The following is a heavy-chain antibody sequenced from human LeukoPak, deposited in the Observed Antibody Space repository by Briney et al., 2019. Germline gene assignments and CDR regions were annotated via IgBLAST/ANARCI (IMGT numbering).Heavy chain of an antibody. CDR1: GYTFTNYG. V-gene: IGHV1-2*02. Sequence: ASVKVSCKASGYTFTNYGITWVRQAPGQGLEWMGWINPNSGGTNYAQKFQGRVTMTRDTSISTAYMELSRLRSDDTAVYYCARDPPGYQLLYVYWGQGTLVTVSS. D-gene: IGHD2-2*02. J-gene: IGHJ4*02. CDR2: INPNSGGT. CDR3: ARDPPGYQLLYVY.